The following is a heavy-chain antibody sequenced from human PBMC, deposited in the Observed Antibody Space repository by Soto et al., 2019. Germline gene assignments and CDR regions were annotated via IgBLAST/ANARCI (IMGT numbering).Heavy chain of an antibody. Sequence: SETLSLTCVVYGGSFSGHFWSWIRQPPGKGLEWIGEINHSGSANYNPSLRSRVTISVDTSKNQFSLKLTSVTAADTAVYYCAGWAVGIMIFGVPKDYWSQGTQVT. CDR1: GGSFSGHF. J-gene: IGHJ4*02. CDR2: INHSGSA. V-gene: IGHV4-34*01. D-gene: IGHD3-3*01. CDR3: AGWAVGIMIFGVPKDY.